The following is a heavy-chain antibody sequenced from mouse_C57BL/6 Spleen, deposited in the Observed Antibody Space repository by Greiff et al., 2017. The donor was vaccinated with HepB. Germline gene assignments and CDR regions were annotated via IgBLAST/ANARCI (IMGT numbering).Heavy chain of an antibody. CDR3: TRILVTTVVVPFDY. CDR1: GYTFTDYE. V-gene: IGHV1-15*01. CDR2: IDPETGGT. D-gene: IGHD1-1*01. J-gene: IGHJ2*01. Sequence: QVQLKESGAELVRPGASVTLSCKASGYTFTDYEMHWVKQTPVHGLEWIGAIDPETGGTAYNQKFKGKAILTADKSSSTAYMELRSLTSEDSAVYYCTRILVTTVVVPFDYWGQGTTLTVSS.